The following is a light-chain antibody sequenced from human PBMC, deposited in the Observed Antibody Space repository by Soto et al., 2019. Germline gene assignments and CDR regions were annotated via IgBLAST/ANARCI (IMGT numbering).Light chain of an antibody. Sequence: DIVMTQPPDSLAVSLGERDTINCKSSQSVLYSSNNKNYLAWYQQKPRHPPKVSIYWATTRESGVPGRFGGSGAGTDFTLTSSSLQDEFAAVYYYQQYKAVGTFGQGTKVDIK. J-gene: IGKJ1*01. V-gene: IGKV4-1*01. CDR3: QQYKAVGT. CDR1: QSVLYSSNNKNY. CDR2: WAT.